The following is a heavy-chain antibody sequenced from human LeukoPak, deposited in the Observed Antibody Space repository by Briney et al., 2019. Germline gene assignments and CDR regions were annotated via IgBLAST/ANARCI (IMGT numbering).Heavy chain of an antibody. V-gene: IGHV3-21*01. Sequence: GGSLRLSCAGSGFSFGIYSMNWVRQAPGKGLEWVSSISSSSSSIYYADSLKGRFTISRDNAKDSLYLQMNSLRDEDTAVYYCARGPHCSSTSCYVTGAFDVWGQGTMVTVSS. CDR2: ISSSSSSI. D-gene: IGHD2-2*01. J-gene: IGHJ3*01. CDR3: ARGPHCSSTSCYVTGAFDV. CDR1: GFSFGIYS.